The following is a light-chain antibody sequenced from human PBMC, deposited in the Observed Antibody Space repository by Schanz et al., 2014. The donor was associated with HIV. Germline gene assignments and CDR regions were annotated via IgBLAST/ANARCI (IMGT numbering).Light chain of an antibody. CDR2: ATS. Sequence: EIVLTQSPGRLSLSPGERATLSCRASQSVGGSQLAWFQLKRGQPPRLLIYATSFRAVGILDRFSGSGSETDFTLTISGLEPEDFAVYYCQHYGDSRGTFGGGTEV. CDR3: QHYGDSRGT. V-gene: IGKV3-20*01. CDR1: QSVGGSQ. J-gene: IGKJ4*01.